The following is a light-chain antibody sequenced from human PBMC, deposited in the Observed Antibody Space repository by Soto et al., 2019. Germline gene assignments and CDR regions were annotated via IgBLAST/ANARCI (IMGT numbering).Light chain of an antibody. CDR3: QQYHNWPLT. Sequence: EIVMTQSTATLSVSPGEVATLSCRASQSVSSNLAWYQQKPGQAPRLLISGASARVTGIPARFSGSGSGTDFTLTVSSLQSEDFAIYYCQQYHNWPLTFGGGTTVEIK. J-gene: IGKJ4*01. CDR1: QSVSSN. V-gene: IGKV3-15*01. CDR2: GAS.